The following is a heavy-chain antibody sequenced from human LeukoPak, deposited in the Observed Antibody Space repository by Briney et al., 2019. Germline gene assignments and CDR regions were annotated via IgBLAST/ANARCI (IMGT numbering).Heavy chain of an antibody. CDR1: GGTFSSYA. CDR2: IIPILGIA. Sequence: GASVKVSCKASGGTFSSYAISWVRQAPGQGLEWMGRIIPILGIANYAQKFQGRVTITADKSTSTAYMELSSLRSEDTAVYYCARANLGYSIFSWFDPWGQGTLVTVSS. D-gene: IGHD3-3*02. CDR3: ARANLGYSIFSWFDP. J-gene: IGHJ5*02. V-gene: IGHV1-69*04.